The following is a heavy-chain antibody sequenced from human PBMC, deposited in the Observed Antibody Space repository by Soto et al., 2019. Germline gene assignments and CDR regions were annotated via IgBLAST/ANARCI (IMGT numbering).Heavy chain of an antibody. CDR1: GSTFSSSE. V-gene: IGHV3-48*03. J-gene: IGHJ6*02. CDR3: ARDLREGIFGPPPNYSYGMDV. D-gene: IGHD3-3*01. Sequence: PGGSLRLSCAASGSTFSSSEMHWVRQAPGKGLEWVSYISSSGSTIYYADSVKGRFTISRDNAKNSLYLQMNSLRAEHTAVYYCARDLREGIFGPPPNYSYGMDVWGQGTTVTVSS. CDR2: ISSSGSTI.